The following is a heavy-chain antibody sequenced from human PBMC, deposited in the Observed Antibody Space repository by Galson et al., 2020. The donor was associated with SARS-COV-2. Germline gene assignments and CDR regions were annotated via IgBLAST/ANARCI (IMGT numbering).Heavy chain of an antibody. Sequence: ASVKVSCKAYGYTFTDYYIHWVRQAPGQGLEWKGWLNPKSGGTNNAQKFEGRVTMTRDTSITTAYMARSRLRADDTAVYYCARLMYDDVVTGYSVDGWGQGTMVTVSS. D-gene: IGHD3-9*01. J-gene: IGHJ6*02. CDR2: LNPKSGGT. CDR3: ARLMYDDVVTGYSVDG. CDR1: GYTFTDYY. V-gene: IGHV1-2*02.